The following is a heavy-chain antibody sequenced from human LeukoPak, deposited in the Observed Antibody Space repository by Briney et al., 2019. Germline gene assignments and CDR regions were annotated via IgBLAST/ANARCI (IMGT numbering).Heavy chain of an antibody. Sequence: ASVKVSCKASGYTFTSYYMHWVRQAPGQGLEWMGIINPSGGSTSYAQKFQGRVTMTRYMSTSTVYMELSSLRSEDTAVYYCASGGYSYGYYYYYYMDVWGKGTTVTVSS. CDR2: INPSGGST. CDR3: ASGGYSYGYYYYYYMDV. J-gene: IGHJ6*03. D-gene: IGHD5-18*01. V-gene: IGHV1-46*01. CDR1: GYTFTSYY.